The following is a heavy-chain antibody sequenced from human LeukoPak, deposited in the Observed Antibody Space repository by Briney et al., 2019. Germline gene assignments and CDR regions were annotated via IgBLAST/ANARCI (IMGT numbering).Heavy chain of an antibody. D-gene: IGHD3-3*01. Sequence: SETLSLTCAVSGGSISSGGYSWSWIRQPPGKGLEWIGYIYHSGSAYYNPSLKSRVTILVDRSKNQFSLKLSSVTAADTAVYYCARGPLQRLRFLEWYGDAFDIWGQGTMVTVSS. CDR2: IYHSGSA. V-gene: IGHV4-30-2*01. CDR3: ARGPLQRLRFLEWYGDAFDI. CDR1: GGSISSGGYS. J-gene: IGHJ3*02.